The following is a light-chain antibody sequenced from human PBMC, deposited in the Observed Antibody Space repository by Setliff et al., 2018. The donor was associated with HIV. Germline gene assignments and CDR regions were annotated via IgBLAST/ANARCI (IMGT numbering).Light chain of an antibody. Sequence: QAXTISCTRTSSXXGTYTYGSWYQQHPSQAPKLIIHEXXXXXXGVSNRFSGSKSGNTASLTISGLQAEDEADYYCSSYTSSSTDVFGXXTKVTVL. CDR1: SSXXGTYTY. CDR2: EXX. CDR3: SSYTSSSTDV. J-gene: IGLJ1*01. V-gene: IGLV2-14*01.